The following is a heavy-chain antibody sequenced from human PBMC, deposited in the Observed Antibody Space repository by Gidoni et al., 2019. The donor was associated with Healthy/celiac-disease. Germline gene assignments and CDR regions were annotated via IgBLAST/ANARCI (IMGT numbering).Heavy chain of an antibody. J-gene: IGHJ5*02. CDR2: INPSGGST. D-gene: IGHD2-15*01. V-gene: IGHV1-46*03. Sequence: QVQLVQSGAEVKKPGASVKVSCKASGYTFTSYYMHWVRQAPGQGLEWMGIINPSGGSTSYAQKFQGRVTMTRDTSTSTVYMELSSLRSEDSAVYYCARSLVAATPMWWFDPWGQGTLVTVSS. CDR1: GYTFTSYY. CDR3: ARSLVAATPMWWFDP.